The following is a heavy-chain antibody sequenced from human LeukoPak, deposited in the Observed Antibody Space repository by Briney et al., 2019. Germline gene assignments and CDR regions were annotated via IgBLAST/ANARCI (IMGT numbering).Heavy chain of an antibody. CDR1: GFTFRSYW. Sequence: PGGSLRLSCAAPGFTFRSYWMHWVRQAPGKGLVWVSRINSDGSSIRYADSVKGRFTISRDNAKNTLYPQMNSLRAEDTAVYYCAKGLDSSGYRDFDYRGQGTLVTVSS. CDR2: INSDGSSI. D-gene: IGHD3-22*01. CDR3: AKGLDSSGYRDFDY. J-gene: IGHJ4*02. V-gene: IGHV3-74*01.